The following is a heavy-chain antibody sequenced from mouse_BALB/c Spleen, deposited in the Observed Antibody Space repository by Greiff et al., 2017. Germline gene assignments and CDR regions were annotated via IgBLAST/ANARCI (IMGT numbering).Heavy chain of an antibody. D-gene: IGHD2-10*02. CDR2: IFPGTGTT. V-gene: IGHV1S132*01. CDR1: GYTFTSYW. CDR3: ARSPYGNYDYAMDY. Sequence: QVQLQQSGAELVKPGASVKLSCKTSGYTFTSYWIQWVKQRPGQGLGWIGEIFPGTGTTYYNEKFKGKATLTIDKSSSTAYMQLSSLTSEDSAVYFCARSPYGNYDYAMDYWGQGTSVTVSS. J-gene: IGHJ4*01.